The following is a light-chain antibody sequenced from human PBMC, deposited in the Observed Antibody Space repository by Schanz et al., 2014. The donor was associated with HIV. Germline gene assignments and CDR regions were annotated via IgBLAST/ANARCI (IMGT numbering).Light chain of an antibody. CDR3: QQYGSPPWT. J-gene: IGKJ1*01. Sequence: EIVLTQSPGSLSLSPGGRATLSCRASQSVSSSYLAWYQQKVGQAPRLLIYGASTRATGIPYRFSGSDSGTDFTLTISRVEPEDYAVYYCQQYGSPPWTFGQGTKVEV. CDR1: QSVSSSY. V-gene: IGKV3-20*01. CDR2: GAS.